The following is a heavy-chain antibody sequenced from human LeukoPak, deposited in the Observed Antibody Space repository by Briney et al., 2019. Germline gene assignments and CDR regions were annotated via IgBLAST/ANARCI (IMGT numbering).Heavy chain of an antibody. J-gene: IGHJ4*02. CDR2: ISYDGSNK. D-gene: IGHD5-24*01. V-gene: IGHV3-30-3*01. CDR3: ARLDGYIDY. Sequence: GGSLRLSCAASGFTFSSYAMHWVRQAPGKGLEWVAVISYDGSNKYYADSVKGRFTTSRDNSKNTLYLQMNSLRAEDTAVYYCARLDGYIDYWGQGTLVTVSS. CDR1: GFTFSSYA.